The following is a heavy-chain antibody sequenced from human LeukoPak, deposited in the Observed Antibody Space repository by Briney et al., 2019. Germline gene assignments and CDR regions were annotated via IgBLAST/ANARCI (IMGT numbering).Heavy chain of an antibody. D-gene: IGHD6-6*01. CDR1: GFTFSSYA. J-gene: IGHJ4*02. CDR2: ISYDGSNK. CDR3: ARGRLLAARSGSDY. V-gene: IGHV3-30-3*01. Sequence: PGGSLRLSCAASGFTFSSYAMHWVRQAPGKGLEWVAVISYDGSNKYYADSVKGRFTISRDNSKNTVYLQMNSLRPEDTAVYYCARGRLLAARSGSDYWGQGTLVTVSS.